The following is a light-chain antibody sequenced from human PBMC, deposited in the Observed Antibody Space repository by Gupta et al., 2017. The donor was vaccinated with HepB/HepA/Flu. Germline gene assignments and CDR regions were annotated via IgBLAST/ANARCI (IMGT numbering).Light chain of an antibody. V-gene: IGKV3-20*01. Sequence: EIVLTQSPGTLSLSPGERATLSCRASQNIRNRYLAWYQQKPGQGPRLLIFGASNRATGIPDRFSGSGSGTDFTLTISRPEPEDFALYYCQQYASSHLSFGGGTKLEI. CDR3: QQYASSHLS. CDR1: QNIRNRY. CDR2: GAS. J-gene: IGKJ4*01.